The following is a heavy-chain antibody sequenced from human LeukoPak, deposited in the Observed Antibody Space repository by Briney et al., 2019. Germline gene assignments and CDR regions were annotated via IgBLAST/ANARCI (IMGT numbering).Heavy chain of an antibody. D-gene: IGHD1-7*01. Sequence: PSETLSLTCTVSGGSISSYYWSWIRQPPGKGLEWIGYIYTSGSTNYNPSLKSRVTISVDTSKNQFSLKLSSVTAADTAVYYCARRGTGTTSPFDYWGQGTLGTVSS. J-gene: IGHJ4*02. CDR3: ARRGTGTTSPFDY. CDR2: IYTSGST. V-gene: IGHV4-4*09. CDR1: GGSISSYY.